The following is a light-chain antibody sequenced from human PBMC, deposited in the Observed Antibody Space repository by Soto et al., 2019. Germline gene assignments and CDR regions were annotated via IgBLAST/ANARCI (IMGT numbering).Light chain of an antibody. CDR1: QNINTY. CDR2: AAS. Sequence: DIQMTQSPSSLSASVGDRVTITCRASQNINTYLNWYQQRPGKAPNLLIYAASSLQSGVPSRFSGSGSGTDFTLTISSLHPEDFAVYYCQQYVSSGTFGQGTKVEIK. CDR3: QQYVSSGT. V-gene: IGKV1-39*01. J-gene: IGKJ1*01.